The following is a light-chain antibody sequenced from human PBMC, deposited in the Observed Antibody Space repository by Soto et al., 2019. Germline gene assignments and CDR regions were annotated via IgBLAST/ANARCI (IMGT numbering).Light chain of an antibody. Sequence: AIQLTQSPSSLSASVGDRVTITCRASQGISSYLAWYQQKPGNAPKLLIYDASSLESGVPSRFSGSGSGTEFTLTITSLQPDDFATYYCQQYNSYPWTFGQGTKVDIK. CDR3: QQYNSYPWT. J-gene: IGKJ1*01. CDR1: QGISSY. CDR2: DAS. V-gene: IGKV1-13*02.